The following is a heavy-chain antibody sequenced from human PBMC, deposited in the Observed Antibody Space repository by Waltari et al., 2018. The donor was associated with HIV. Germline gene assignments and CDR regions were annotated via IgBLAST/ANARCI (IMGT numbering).Heavy chain of an antibody. CDR2: INHSGST. D-gene: IGHD2-2*01. J-gene: IGHJ4*02. CDR1: GGSFSGYY. Sequence: QVQLQQWGAGLLKPSETLSLTCAVYGGSFSGYYWSWIRQPPGKGLEWIGEINHSGSTNYNPSLKSRVTISVDTSKNQFSLKLSSVTAADTAVYYCARGIYCSSTSCSFDYWGQGTLVTVSS. CDR3: ARGIYCSSTSCSFDY. V-gene: IGHV4-34*01.